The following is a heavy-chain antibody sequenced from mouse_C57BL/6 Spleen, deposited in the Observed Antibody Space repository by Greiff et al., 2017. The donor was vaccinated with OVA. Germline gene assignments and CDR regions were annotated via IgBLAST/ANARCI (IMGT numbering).Heavy chain of an antibody. V-gene: IGHV6-3*01. Sequence: EVHLVESGGGLVQPGGSMKLSCVASGFTFSNYWMNWVRQSPEKGLEWVAQIRLKSDNYATHYAVSVKGRFTISRDDPKSSVYLQMNNLRAEDTGIYYCTGTVDYWGQGTTLTVSS. J-gene: IGHJ2*01. CDR1: GFTFSNYW. CDR3: TGTVDY. CDR2: IRLKSDNYAT.